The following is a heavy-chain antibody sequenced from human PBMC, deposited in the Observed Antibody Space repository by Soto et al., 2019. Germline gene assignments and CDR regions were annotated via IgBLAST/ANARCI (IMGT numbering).Heavy chain of an antibody. CDR1: GFTFSSSG. J-gene: IGHJ4*02. CDR2: VSYDESSR. D-gene: IGHD6-19*01. Sequence: QVQLVESGGGVVQPGRSLRLSCAASGFTFSSSGMHWVRQAPGKGLAWVAVVSYDESSRYYADSVKGRFTISRDNSKXXXXXXXXXXXXXXXXXXXXXXDARAPYGSGWYKLTNSYFDSWGQGTLVTVSS. V-gene: IGHV3-30*03. CDR3: XXDARAPYGSGWYKLTNSYFDS.